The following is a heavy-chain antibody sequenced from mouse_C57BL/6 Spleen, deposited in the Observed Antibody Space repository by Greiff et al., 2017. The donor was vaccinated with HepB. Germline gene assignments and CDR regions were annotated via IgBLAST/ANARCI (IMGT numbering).Heavy chain of an antibody. V-gene: IGHV1-9*01. CDR3: AYYYGSSYGFAY. Sequence: QVQLKQSGAELMKPGASVKLSCKATGYTFTGYWIEWVKQRPGHGLEWIGEILPGSGSTNYNEKFKGKATFTAVSSSNTAEMQLSSLTTEYSAIYYCAYYYGSSYGFAYWGQGTLVTVSA. CDR2: ILPGSGST. J-gene: IGHJ3*01. CDR1: GYTFTGYW. D-gene: IGHD1-1*01.